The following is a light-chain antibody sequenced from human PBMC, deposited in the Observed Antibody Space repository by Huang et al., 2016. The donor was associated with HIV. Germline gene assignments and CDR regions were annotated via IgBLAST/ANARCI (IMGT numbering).Light chain of an antibody. CDR3: QQRYNWPLT. Sequence: IVLTQSPASLALSPGERATLSCRASQSVRNYLAWYQQKPGQAPRLLIFDASNRATDIPARFRGSGSGTDFTLTISSLEPEDFAVYYCQQRYNWPLTFGGGTKVEIK. CDR2: DAS. J-gene: IGKJ4*01. V-gene: IGKV3-11*01. CDR1: QSVRNY.